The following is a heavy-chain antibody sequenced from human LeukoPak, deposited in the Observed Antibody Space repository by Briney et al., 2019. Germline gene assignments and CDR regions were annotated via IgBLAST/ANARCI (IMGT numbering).Heavy chain of an antibody. Sequence: GGSLRLSCAASGFSFRSYWMHWVRQAPGKGLEWVSAISGSGGSTYYADSVKGRFTISRDNSKNTLYLQMNSLRAEDTAVYYCAKDRGGIAARPHFDYWGQGTLVTVSS. CDR1: GFSFRSYW. CDR2: ISGSGGST. CDR3: AKDRGGIAARPHFDY. J-gene: IGHJ4*02. D-gene: IGHD6-6*01. V-gene: IGHV3-23*01.